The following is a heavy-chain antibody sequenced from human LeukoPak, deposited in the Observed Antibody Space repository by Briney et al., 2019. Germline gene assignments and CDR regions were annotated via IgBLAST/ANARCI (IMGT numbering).Heavy chain of an antibody. CDR3: ARGRGWFGERWFDP. Sequence: ASVKVSCKASGYTFTSYDINWVRQATGQGLEWMGWMNPNSGNTGYAQKFQGRVTITRNTSISTAYMELSSLRSEDTAVYYCARGRGWFGERWFDPWGQGTLVTVSS. J-gene: IGHJ5*02. CDR1: GYTFTSYD. CDR2: MNPNSGNT. V-gene: IGHV1-8*03. D-gene: IGHD3-10*01.